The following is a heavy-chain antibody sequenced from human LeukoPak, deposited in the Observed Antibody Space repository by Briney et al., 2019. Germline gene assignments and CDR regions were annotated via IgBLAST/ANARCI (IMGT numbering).Heavy chain of an antibody. J-gene: IGHJ5*02. V-gene: IGHV3-30*02. CDR3: AKDSSGKVVAAVFDP. D-gene: IGHD2-15*01. Sequence: PGGSLRLSCAASGFTFSSYDMHWVRQAPGKGLEWVAYIRFDGSNRYFADSVKGQFTISRDNSKNTLYLQMNSLRAEDTAVYYCAKDSSGKVVAAVFDPWGQGTLVTVSS. CDR1: GFTFSSYD. CDR2: IRFDGSNR.